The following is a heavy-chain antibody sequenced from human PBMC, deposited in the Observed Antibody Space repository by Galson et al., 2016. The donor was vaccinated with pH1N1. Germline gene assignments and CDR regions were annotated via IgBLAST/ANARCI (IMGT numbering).Heavy chain of an antibody. D-gene: IGHD7-27*01. CDR2: IKQDGSEK. J-gene: IGHJ4*02. V-gene: IGHV3-7*01. CDR1: GFTFSSYW. CDR3: ARNWEGGFDY. Sequence: LRLSCAASGFTFSSYWMSWVRQAPGKGLEWVANIKQDGSEKHYVDSVKGRFTISRDHAKNSLYLQMNSLRVEDTAVYFCARNWEGGFDYWGQGTLVTVSS.